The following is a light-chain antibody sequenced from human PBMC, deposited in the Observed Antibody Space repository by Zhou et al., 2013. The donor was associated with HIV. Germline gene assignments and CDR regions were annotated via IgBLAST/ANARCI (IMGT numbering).Light chain of an antibody. CDR2: KAS. CDR3: QQYGSSPFT. CDR1: QNINNW. Sequence: DIQMTQFPSTLPASAGDSVTITCRASQNINNWLAWYQQKPGKAPKLLIYKASSLEGGVPSRFSGSGSGTDFTLTISRLEPEDFAVYYCQQYGSSPFTFGPGTKVDIK. V-gene: IGKV1-5*03. J-gene: IGKJ3*01.